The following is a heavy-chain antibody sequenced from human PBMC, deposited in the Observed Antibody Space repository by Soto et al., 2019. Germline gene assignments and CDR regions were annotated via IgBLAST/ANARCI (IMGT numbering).Heavy chain of an antibody. CDR1: GFTFSSYG. CDR2: ISYDGSNK. CDR3: AKPVVFYYYYDMDV. D-gene: IGHD2-21*01. Sequence: QVQLVESGGGVVQPGRSLRLSCAASGFTFSSYGMHWVRQAPGKGLEWVAVISYDGSNKYYADSVKGRFTISRDNSKNTLYLQMNVLRVEDRAVYYCAKPVVFYYYYDMDVWGQGPTVTVSS. V-gene: IGHV3-30*18. J-gene: IGHJ6*02.